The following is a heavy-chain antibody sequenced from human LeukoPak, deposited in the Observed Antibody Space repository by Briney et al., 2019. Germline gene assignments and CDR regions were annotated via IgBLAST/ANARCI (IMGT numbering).Heavy chain of an antibody. Sequence: PGGSLRLSCAASGFTFSSYSMHWVRQAPGKGLEWVAVIWYDGSNKYYADSVKGRFTISRDNSKNTLYLQMNSLRAEDTAVYSCARDPYSSGRGYYGMDVWGKGTTVTVSS. CDR2: IWYDGSNK. CDR3: ARDPYSSGRGYYGMDV. D-gene: IGHD6-25*01. V-gene: IGHV3-33*01. J-gene: IGHJ6*04. CDR1: GFTFSSYS.